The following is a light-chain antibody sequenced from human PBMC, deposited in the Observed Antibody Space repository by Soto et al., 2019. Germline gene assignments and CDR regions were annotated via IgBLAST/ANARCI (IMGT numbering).Light chain of an antibody. V-gene: IGKV1-5*03. CDR1: QTISGW. CDR2: KAS. J-gene: IGKJ1*01. Sequence: DFQMTQSPSSLSASVGDRVTITWRASQTISGWLAWYQQKPGKAPKLLIYKASTLKSGVPSRFSGSGSGTEFTLTISSLQPDDFATYYCQHYNSYSEAFGQGTKVDIK. CDR3: QHYNSYSEA.